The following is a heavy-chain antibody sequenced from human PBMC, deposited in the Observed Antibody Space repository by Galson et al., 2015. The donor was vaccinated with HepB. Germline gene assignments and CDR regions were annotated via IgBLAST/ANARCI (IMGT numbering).Heavy chain of an antibody. CDR2: ISSNGGST. J-gene: IGHJ4*02. D-gene: IGHD2-15*01. CDR1: GFTFSSYA. CDR3: AREGCSGGSCYFPYFDY. Sequence: SLRLSCAASGFTFSSYAMHWVRQAPGKGLEYVSAISSNGGSTYYANSVKGRFTISRDNSKNTLYLQMGSLRAEDMAVYYCAREGCSGGSCYFPYFDYWGQGTLVTVSS. V-gene: IGHV3-64*01.